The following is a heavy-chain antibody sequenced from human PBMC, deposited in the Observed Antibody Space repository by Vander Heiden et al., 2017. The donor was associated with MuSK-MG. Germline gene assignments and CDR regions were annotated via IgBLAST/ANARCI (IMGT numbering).Heavy chain of an antibody. CDR3: ARGIAARPAAVYYYYGMDV. Sequence: QVQLQASGPGLVKPSETLSLTCTVSGGSISSYYWSWIRQPAGKGLEWIGRIYTSGSTNYNPSLKSRVTMSVDTSKNQFSLKLSSVTAADTAVYYCARGIAARPAAVYYYYGMDVWGQGTTVTVSS. J-gene: IGHJ6*02. V-gene: IGHV4-4*07. CDR1: GGSISSYY. CDR2: IYTSGST. D-gene: IGHD6-6*01.